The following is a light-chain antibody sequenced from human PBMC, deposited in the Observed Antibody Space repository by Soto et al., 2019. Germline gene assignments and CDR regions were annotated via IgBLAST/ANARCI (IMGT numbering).Light chain of an antibody. CDR2: DAS. Sequence: DIQMTQSPSTLSASVGDRVTITCRATQNIYGWLAWYQQKSGKAPKLLIYDASSLGSGVPSRFSGSGFGTEVTVTMSRLQPDDFATCYFQQYKSYPWMFGQGAKVEVK. CDR3: QQYKSYPWM. V-gene: IGKV1-5*01. CDR1: QNIYGW. J-gene: IGKJ1*01.